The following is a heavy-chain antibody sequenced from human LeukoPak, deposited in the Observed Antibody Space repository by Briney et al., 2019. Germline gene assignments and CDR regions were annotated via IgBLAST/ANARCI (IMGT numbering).Heavy chain of an antibody. J-gene: IGHJ6*02. CDR2: IYYSGST. CDR3: ARLPRIGAAAAYGIDV. CDR1: GGSFSGYY. V-gene: IGHV4-31*11. Sequence: PSETLSLTCAVYGGSFSGYYWSWIRQHPGKGLEWIGYIYYSGSTYYNPSLKSRVTISVDTSKNQFSLKLSSVTAADTAVYYCARLPRIGAAAAYGIDVWGQGTTVAVSS. D-gene: IGHD6-13*01.